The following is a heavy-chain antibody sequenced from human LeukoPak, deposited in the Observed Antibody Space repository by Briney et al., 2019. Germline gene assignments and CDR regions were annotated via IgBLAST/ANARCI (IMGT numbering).Heavy chain of an antibody. J-gene: IGHJ6*03. V-gene: IGHV5-51*01. CDR3: ARHPPRIKRPYYYYYMDV. CDR1: GYSFTSYW. CDR2: IYPGDSDT. D-gene: IGHD2/OR15-2a*01. Sequence: GESLKISCKGSGYSFTSYWIGWVRQMLGKGLEWMGIIYPGDSDTRYSPSFQGQVTISADKSISTAYLQWSSLKASDTAMYYCARHPPRIKRPYYYYYMDVWGKGTTVTVSS.